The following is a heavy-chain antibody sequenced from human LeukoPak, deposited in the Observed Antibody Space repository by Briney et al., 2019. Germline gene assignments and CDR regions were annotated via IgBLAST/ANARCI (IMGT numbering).Heavy chain of an antibody. D-gene: IGHD2-21*02. CDR1: GGSISSSSYY. J-gene: IGHJ6*02. Sequence: PSETLSLTCTVSGGSISSSSYYWGWIRQPPGKGLEWIVSIYYSGSTYYNPSLKSRVTISVDTSKNQFSLKLSSVTAADTAVYYCARENLPCGDCHYYYYGMDVWGQGTTVTVSS. CDR3: ARENLPCGDCHYYYYGMDV. CDR2: IYYSGST. V-gene: IGHV4-39*07.